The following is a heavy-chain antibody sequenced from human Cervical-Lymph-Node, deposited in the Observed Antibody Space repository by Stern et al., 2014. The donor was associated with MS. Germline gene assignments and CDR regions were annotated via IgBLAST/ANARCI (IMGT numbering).Heavy chain of an antibody. CDR3: AHSGMYSGSISSFDS. D-gene: IGHD3-10*01. CDR1: GFSLSTSGMC. J-gene: IGHJ4*02. CDR2: IDWDDDK. Sequence: QVTLKESGPALVKPTQTLTLTCTFSGFSLSTSGMCVSWIRQPPVKALEWLALIDWDDDKYYRTSLKTRLTISKDTSKNQVVLTMTNMDPVDTATYYCAHSGMYSGSISSFDSWGQGTLVTVSS. V-gene: IGHV2-70*01.